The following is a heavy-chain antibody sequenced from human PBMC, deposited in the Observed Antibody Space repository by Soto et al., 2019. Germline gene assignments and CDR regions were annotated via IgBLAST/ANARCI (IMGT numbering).Heavy chain of an antibody. V-gene: IGHV1-3*01. J-gene: IGHJ5*02. D-gene: IGHD3-3*01. CDR1: GYTFTSYA. CDR3: ARGRYEFWSGHNWFEP. Sequence: QVQLVQSGAEVKKPGASVKVSCKASGYTFTSYAMHWVRQAPGQSLEGMGWINAGNGNTKYSQKFQGRVTITRDTSASTDYMELSSLRSEDTAVYYCARGRYEFWSGHNWFEPCGQGTPLTVSS. CDR2: INAGNGNT.